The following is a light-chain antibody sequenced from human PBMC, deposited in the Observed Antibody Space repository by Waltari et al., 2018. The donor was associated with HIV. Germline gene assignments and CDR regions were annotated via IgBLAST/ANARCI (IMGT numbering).Light chain of an antibody. Sequence: QSALTQPASVSGSPGQSITISCPGTGSDVGGYNYLAWYQQHPGKAPKLMLYEVSNRPSGVSNRFSGSKSGNTASLTISGLQAEDEADYYCSSYTSSSTLVFGGGTKLTVL. CDR1: GSDVGGYNY. J-gene: IGLJ2*01. CDR2: EVS. V-gene: IGLV2-14*01. CDR3: SSYTSSSTLV.